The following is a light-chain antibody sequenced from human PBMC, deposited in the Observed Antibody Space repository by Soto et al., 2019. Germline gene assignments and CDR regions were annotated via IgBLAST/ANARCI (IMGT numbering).Light chain of an antibody. CDR1: QSVSSN. J-gene: IGKJ1*01. Sequence: DILMTQSPATLSLSPGGRATLSCSAIQSVSSNLAWYQQKPGQAPRLLIYGASTRATGIPARFSGSGSGTEFTLTISSLQSEDFAVYYCQQYNNWRWTFGQGTKVDIK. CDR3: QQYNNWRWT. V-gene: IGKV3-15*01. CDR2: GAS.